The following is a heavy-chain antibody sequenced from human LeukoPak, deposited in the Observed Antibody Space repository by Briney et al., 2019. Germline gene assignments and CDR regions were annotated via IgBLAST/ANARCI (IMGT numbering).Heavy chain of an antibody. CDR3: ARVRRELRMVSWFDP. V-gene: IGHV4-34*01. D-gene: IGHD1-26*01. CDR1: GGSFSGYY. CDR2: IYYSGST. Sequence: SETLSLTCAVYGGSFSGYYWSWIRQPPGKGLEWIGSIYYSGSTYYNPSLKSRVTISVDTSKNQFSLKLSSVTAADTAVYYCARVRRELRMVSWFDPWGQGTLVTVSS. J-gene: IGHJ5*02.